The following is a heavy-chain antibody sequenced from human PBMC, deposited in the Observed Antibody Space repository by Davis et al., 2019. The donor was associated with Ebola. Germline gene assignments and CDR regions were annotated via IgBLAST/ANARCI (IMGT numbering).Heavy chain of an antibody. Sequence: PGGSLRLSCAASGFTFNKAWMSWVRQAPGKGLEWVGRIKSKSDGGTTEYGAPVKGRFTISRDDPENTLYLQMNSLKTEDTAMYYCTTDVCDCKFTSCCLPFDFWGQGALVTVSS. D-gene: IGHD2-2*01. CDR2: IKSKSDGGTT. CDR3: TTDVCDCKFTSCCLPFDF. CDR1: GFTFNKAW. V-gene: IGHV3-15*01. J-gene: IGHJ4*02.